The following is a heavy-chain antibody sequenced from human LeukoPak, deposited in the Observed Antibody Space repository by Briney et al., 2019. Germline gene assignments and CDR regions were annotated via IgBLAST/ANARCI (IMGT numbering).Heavy chain of an antibody. CDR2: ISSSSSYI. CDR3: AKEVAAVGVPYLDY. J-gene: IGHJ4*02. Sequence: GGSLRLSCAASGFTFSSYSMNWVRQAPGKGLEWVSSISSSSSYIYYADSVKGRFTISRDNAKNSLYLQMNSLRAEDTAIYFCAKEVAAVGVPYLDYWGQGALVTVSS. D-gene: IGHD6-13*01. V-gene: IGHV3-21*04. CDR1: GFTFSSYS.